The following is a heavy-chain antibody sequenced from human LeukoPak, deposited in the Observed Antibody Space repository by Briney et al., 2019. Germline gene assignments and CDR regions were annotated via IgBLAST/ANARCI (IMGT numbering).Heavy chain of an antibody. CDR2: IYYSGRT. CDR3: ARDPKDSSGYGGDY. Sequence: GSIYYSGRTYYNPSLKSRVTISVDTSKNQFSLKLSSVTAEDTAVYYCARDPKDSSGYGGDYWGQGTLVTVSS. J-gene: IGHJ4*02. D-gene: IGHD3-22*01. V-gene: IGHV4-39*07.